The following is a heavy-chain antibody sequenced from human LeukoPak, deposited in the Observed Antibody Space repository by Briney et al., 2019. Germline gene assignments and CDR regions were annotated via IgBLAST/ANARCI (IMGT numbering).Heavy chain of an antibody. J-gene: IGHJ4*02. V-gene: IGHV3-7*01. D-gene: IGHD1-26*01. CDR1: GFTFSTYW. Sequence: GGSLRLSCAASGFTFSTYWMSWVRQAPGKGLEWVANIKQDGSEKYYVDSVKGRFTISRDNPKNSLYLQMNTLRPEDTAVYYCARGLGGEDYWGQGTLVTVSS. CDR2: IKQDGSEK. CDR3: ARGLGGEDY.